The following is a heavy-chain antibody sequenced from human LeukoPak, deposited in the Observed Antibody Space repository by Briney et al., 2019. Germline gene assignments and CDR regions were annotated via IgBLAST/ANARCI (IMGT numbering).Heavy chain of an antibody. J-gene: IGHJ4*02. Sequence: SETLSLTCTVSGVSISNHYSSWIRQPPGKGLEWIGYISYSGSAYYNPSLKSRVTISVDTSKRQFSLTLSSVTAADTAVYYCARYDDRRSFDSWGQGTLVIASS. CDR2: ISYSGSA. CDR3: ARYDDRRSFDS. V-gene: IGHV4-59*06. CDR1: GVSISNHY. D-gene: IGHD3-22*01.